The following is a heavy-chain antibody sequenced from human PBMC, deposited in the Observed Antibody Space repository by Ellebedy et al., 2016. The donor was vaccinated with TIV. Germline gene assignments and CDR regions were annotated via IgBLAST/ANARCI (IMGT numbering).Heavy chain of an antibody. J-gene: IGHJ5*02. D-gene: IGHD2-15*01. Sequence: PGGSLRLSCEGFGFTFGDYAMYRVRQAPGKGLEWVSYISSSSSNTNYADSVKGRFTISRDNAKNSLYLQMNSLRAEDTAVYYCARDRTAASWGQGTLVTVSS. CDR2: ISSSSSNT. CDR1: GFTFGDYA. V-gene: IGHV3-11*06. CDR3: ARDRTAAS.